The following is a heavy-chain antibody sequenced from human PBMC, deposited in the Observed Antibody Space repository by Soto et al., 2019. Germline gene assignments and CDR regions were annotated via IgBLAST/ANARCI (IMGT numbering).Heavy chain of an antibody. CDR3: ARESEDLTSNFDY. J-gene: IGHJ4*02. CDR1: GFTFTRYS. V-gene: IGHV3-21*06. CDR2: ISSTTNYI. Sequence: GGSLRLSCAAFGFTFTRYSMNWVRQAPGKGLEWVSSISSTTNYIYYGDSMKGRFTISRDNAKNSLYLEMNSLRAEDTAVYYCARESEDLTSNFDYWGQGTLVTVSS.